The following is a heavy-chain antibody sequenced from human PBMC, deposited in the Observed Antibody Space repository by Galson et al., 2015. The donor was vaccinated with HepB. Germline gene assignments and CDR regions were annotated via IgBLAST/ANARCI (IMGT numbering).Heavy chain of an antibody. Sequence: SLRLSCAVSGFSISNYWMHWVHQVPGKGLVWVSRIRGDGIEINYADSVKGRFTISRDNAKNTLYLQMNSLRAEDSAVYYCAGDITPGGVSWGQGTLVTVSS. CDR3: AGDITPGGVS. V-gene: IGHV3-74*01. D-gene: IGHD1-14*01. J-gene: IGHJ5*02. CDR2: IRGDGIEI. CDR1: GFSISNYW.